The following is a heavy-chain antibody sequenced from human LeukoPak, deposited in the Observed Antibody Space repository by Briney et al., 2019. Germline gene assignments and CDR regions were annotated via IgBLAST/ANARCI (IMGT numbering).Heavy chain of an antibody. CDR1: GFTFSSYG. CDR3: ARYYYDSSGYYRFDY. V-gene: IGHV3-30*03. J-gene: IGHJ4*02. Sequence: PGGSLRLSCAASGFTFSSYGMHWVRQAPGKGLEWVAVISYDGSNKYYADSVKGRFTISRDNSKNTLYLQMNSLRAEDTAVYYCARYYYDSSGYYRFDYWGQGTLVTVSS. D-gene: IGHD3-22*01. CDR2: ISYDGSNK.